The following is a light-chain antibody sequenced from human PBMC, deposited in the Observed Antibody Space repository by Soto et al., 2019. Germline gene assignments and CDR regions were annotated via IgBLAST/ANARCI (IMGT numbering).Light chain of an antibody. CDR2: GAS. Sequence: EIVLMQSPGTLSLSPGERATLSCRASQSVSSSYLAWYQQKPGQAPRLLIYGASSRATGIPDRFSGSGSGTDFNLTISRLEPEDFAVYYCQQYGSAPKTFGQGTKV. CDR3: QQYGSAPKT. V-gene: IGKV3-20*01. CDR1: QSVSSSY. J-gene: IGKJ1*01.